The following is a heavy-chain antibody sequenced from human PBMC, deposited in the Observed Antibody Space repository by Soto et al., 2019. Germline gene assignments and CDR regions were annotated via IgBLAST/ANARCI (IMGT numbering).Heavy chain of an antibody. D-gene: IGHD5-12*01. Sequence: GASVKVSCKAPGGTFKNNGIIWVRQAPGQGLEWMGGIIPVFGTTNYAQKFQGRLTITADDFTSTVYMELSRLRYEDTAVYYCARENGVAVATILYYFDYWGPGTLVTVYS. CDR2: IIPVFGTT. CDR1: GGTFKNNG. CDR3: ARENGVAVATILYYFDY. V-gene: IGHV1-69*13. J-gene: IGHJ4*02.